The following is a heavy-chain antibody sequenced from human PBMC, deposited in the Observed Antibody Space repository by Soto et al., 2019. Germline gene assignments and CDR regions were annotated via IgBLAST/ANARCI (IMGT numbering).Heavy chain of an antibody. CDR3: ARDPHYYGSGSYYKNKDYYYYGMDV. V-gene: IGHV3-30*04. CDR1: GFTFSSYA. Sequence: GGSLRLSCAASGFTFSSYARHWVRQAPGKGLEGGAVISYDGRNKYYADSVKGRFTISRDNSKNTLYLQMNSLRAEDTAVYYCARDPHYYGSGSYYKNKDYYYYGMDVWGQGTTVTVSS. CDR2: ISYDGRNK. J-gene: IGHJ6*02. D-gene: IGHD3-10*01.